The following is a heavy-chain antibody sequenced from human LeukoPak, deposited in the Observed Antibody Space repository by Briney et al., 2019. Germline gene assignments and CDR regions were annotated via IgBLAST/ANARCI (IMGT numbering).Heavy chain of an antibody. V-gene: IGHV4-59*01. CDR2: IYYSGST. D-gene: IGHD5-18*01. Sequence: SETLSLTCTVSGASISGFYWSWIRQPPGKGLEWIGSIYYSGSTNYNPSLKSRVTISADRFKNQLSLKLSSVTAADTAVYYCARTTEGGYTYDYFYYYYMDVWGKGTTVTISS. J-gene: IGHJ6*03. CDR1: GASISGFY. CDR3: ARTTEGGYTYDYFYYYYMDV.